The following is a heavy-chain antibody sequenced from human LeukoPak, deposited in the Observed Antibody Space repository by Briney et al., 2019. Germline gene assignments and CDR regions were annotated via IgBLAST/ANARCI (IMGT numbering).Heavy chain of an antibody. CDR2: INHSGST. V-gene: IGHV4-34*01. CDR1: GGSFSGYY. CDR3: AREGPDYYDSSGYYSS. Sequence: SETLSLTCAVYGGSFSGYYWSWIRQPPGKGLEWIGEINHSGSTNYNPSLKSRVTISVDTSKNQFSLKLSSVTAADTAVYYCAREGPDYYDSSGYYSSWGQGTLVTVSS. D-gene: IGHD3-22*01. J-gene: IGHJ4*02.